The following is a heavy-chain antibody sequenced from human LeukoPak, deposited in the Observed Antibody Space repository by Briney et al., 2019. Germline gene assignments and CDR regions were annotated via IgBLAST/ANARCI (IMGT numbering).Heavy chain of an antibody. CDR1: GFTFTNYA. CDR2: ISESGGST. J-gene: IGHJ4*02. V-gene: IGHV3-23*01. CDR3: ARQYCSSTSCYGNH. Sequence: GGSLRLSCAASGFTFTNYAMTWVRQAPGKGLEWVSAISESGGSTYYADSVKGRFTISRDNSKNTLYLQMNSLRAEDTAVYYCARQYCSSTSCYGNHWGQGTLVTVSS. D-gene: IGHD2-2*01.